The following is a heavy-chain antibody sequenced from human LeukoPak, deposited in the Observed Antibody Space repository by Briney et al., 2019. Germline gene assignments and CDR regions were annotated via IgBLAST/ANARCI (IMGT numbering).Heavy chain of an antibody. D-gene: IGHD6-19*01. CDR1: GFTFSSYW. CDR2: IKQDGSEK. V-gene: IGHV3-7*01. Sequence: PGGSLRLSCAVSGFTFSSYWMSWVRQAPGQGLEWVADIKQDGSEKYYVDSVKGRFTISRDNAKNSLYLQMNSLRAEDTAVYYCERDRGSGWYPFDYWGQGTLVTVFS. CDR3: ERDRGSGWYPFDY. J-gene: IGHJ4*02.